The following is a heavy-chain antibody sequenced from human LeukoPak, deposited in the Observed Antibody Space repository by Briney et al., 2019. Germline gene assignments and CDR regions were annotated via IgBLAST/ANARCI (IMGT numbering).Heavy chain of an antibody. V-gene: IGHV6-1*01. CDR1: GDSVSSNSSA. D-gene: IGHD3-22*01. Sequence: SQTLSHTCAISGDSVSSNSSAWNWIRQSPSRGLEWLGRTYYRSKWYNDYALSVKSRITINPDTSKNQFSLQLNSVTPEDTAVYYCAREDSSGYYSAFDYWGQGTLVTVSS. CDR3: AREDSSGYYSAFDY. CDR2: TYYRSKWYN. J-gene: IGHJ4*02.